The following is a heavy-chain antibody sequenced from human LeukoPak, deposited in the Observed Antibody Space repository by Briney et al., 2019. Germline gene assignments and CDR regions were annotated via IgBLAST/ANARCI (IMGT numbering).Heavy chain of an antibody. CDR1: GGSISSSNW. D-gene: IGHD2-2*01. CDR3: ARTTEGYCSSASCFGFSYSYYMDV. Sequence: SETLSLTCAVSGGSISSSNWWSWVRQPPGKGLEWIGEIYHSGSTNYNPSLKSRVTILEDKSKNQISLKLSSVIAADTAVYYCARTTEGYCSSASCFGFSYSYYMDVWGKGTTVTISS. V-gene: IGHV4-4*02. CDR2: IYHSGST. J-gene: IGHJ6*03.